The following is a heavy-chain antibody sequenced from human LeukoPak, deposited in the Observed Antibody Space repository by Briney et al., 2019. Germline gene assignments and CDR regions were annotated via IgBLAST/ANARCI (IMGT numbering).Heavy chain of an antibody. J-gene: IGHJ5*02. D-gene: IGHD4-11*01. CDR2: IYTSGST. V-gene: IGHV4-61*02. Sequence: TLSLTCTVSGGSISSGSYYWSWIRQPAGKGLEWIGRIYTSGSTNYNPSLKSRVTISVDTSENQFSLKLSSVTAADTAVYYCAREGTVTNCFDPRGQGTLVTVSS. CDR3: AREGTVTNCFDP. CDR1: GGSISSGSYY.